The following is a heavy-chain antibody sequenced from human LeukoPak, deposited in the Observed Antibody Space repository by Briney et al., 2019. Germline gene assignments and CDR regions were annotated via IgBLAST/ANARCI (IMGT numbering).Heavy chain of an antibody. D-gene: IGHD3-22*01. J-gene: IGHJ4*02. CDR1: GFIFSNYY. CDR3: TRLQPYSSPDY. V-gene: IGHV3-74*01. Sequence: GGSLRLSCAAAGFIFSNYYMHWVRQPPGKGLVWVSHISTDGTVTAYADSVKGRFTISRDNAKNTLYLQMNTLRAEDTAVYYCTRLQPYSSPDYWGQGTLVTVSS. CDR2: ISTDGTVT.